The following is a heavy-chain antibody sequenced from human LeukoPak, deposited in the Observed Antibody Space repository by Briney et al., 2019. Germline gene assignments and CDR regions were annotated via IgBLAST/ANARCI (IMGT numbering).Heavy chain of an antibody. CDR2: IYHSGNT. J-gene: IGHJ3*02. CDR1: GGSISSSSYY. CDR3: ARDIVVVTAHAFDI. D-gene: IGHD2-21*02. Sequence: SETLSLTCTVSGGSISSSSYYWGWIRQPPGKGLQWIGNIYHSGNTYYNPSLKSRVSISVDTSKNQFSLRLTSVTAADTAVYYCARDIVVVTAHAFDIWGQGTMVTVSS. V-gene: IGHV4-39*07.